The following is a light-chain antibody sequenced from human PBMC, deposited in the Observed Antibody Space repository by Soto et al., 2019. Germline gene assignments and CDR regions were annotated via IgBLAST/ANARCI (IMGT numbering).Light chain of an antibody. CDR3: AAWDDSLSGDV. CDR2: SNN. J-gene: IGLJ1*01. CDR1: SSNIGSNT. V-gene: IGLV1-44*01. Sequence: SVLTQPPSASGTPGQRVTISCSGSSSNIGSNTVNWYQQLPGTAPKLLIYSNNQRPSGVPDRFSGSKSGTSASLAISGLQSEDEADYYCAAWDDSLSGDVFGPGTKVTVL.